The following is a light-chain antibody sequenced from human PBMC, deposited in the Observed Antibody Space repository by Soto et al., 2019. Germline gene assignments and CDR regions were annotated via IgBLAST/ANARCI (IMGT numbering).Light chain of an antibody. CDR1: QSVSSNY. CDR3: QQYSGLTLT. Sequence: EVVLPQSPGTLSLSPGERVTLSCRASQSVSSNYLAWYQHKPGQAPRLLIFGASNRATGIPDRFSGSGSGTDFTLTISGLEPEDFAVYYCQQYSGLTLTFGGGTKVDIK. CDR2: GAS. J-gene: IGKJ4*01. V-gene: IGKV3-20*01.